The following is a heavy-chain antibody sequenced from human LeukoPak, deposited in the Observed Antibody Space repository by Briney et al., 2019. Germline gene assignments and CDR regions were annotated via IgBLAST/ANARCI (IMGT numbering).Heavy chain of an antibody. CDR2: INHSGST. CDR1: GGSISSSSYY. J-gene: IGHJ2*01. CDR3: ARRFGQYSLSNYWYFDL. D-gene: IGHD6-6*01. V-gene: IGHV4-39*07. Sequence: SETLPPTCTVPGGSISSSSYYWGWIRQPPGKGLEWIGEINHSGSTNYNPSLKSRVTISVDTSKNQFSLKLSSVTAADTAVYYCARRFGQYSLSNYWYFDLWGRGTLVTVSS.